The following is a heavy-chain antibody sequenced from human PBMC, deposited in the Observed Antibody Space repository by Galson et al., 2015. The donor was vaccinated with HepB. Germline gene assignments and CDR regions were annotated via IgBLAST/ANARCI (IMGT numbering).Heavy chain of an antibody. CDR2: INAGNGNT. J-gene: IGHJ4*02. CDR3: ARGSGAGWADY. D-gene: IGHD3-10*01. CDR1: GYTFTIYA. Sequence: SVKVSCKASGYTFTIYATHWVRQAPGQRLEWMGWINAGNGNTKYSQKFQGRVTITRDTSATTAYMELTSLRSEDTAVYYCARGSGAGWADYWGQGTLVTVSS. V-gene: IGHV1-3*01.